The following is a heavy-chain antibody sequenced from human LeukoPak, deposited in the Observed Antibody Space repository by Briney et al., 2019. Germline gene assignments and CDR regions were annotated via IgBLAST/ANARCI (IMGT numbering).Heavy chain of an antibody. CDR3: ARGRSMRWLVAPHDY. V-gene: IGHV4-61*02. D-gene: IGHD5-24*01. CDR2: MYTSGST. CDR1: GGSISSGSDY. J-gene: IGHJ4*02. Sequence: PSETLSLTCTVSGGSISSGSDYWSWIRQPAGQGLEYIGRMYTSGSTNYNPSLKSRVTISVDTSKNQFSLKLSSVTAADTAVYYCARGRSMRWLVAPHDYWGQGTLVTVSS.